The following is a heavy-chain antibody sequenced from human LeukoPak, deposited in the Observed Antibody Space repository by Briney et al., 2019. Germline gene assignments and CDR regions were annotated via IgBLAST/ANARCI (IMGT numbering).Heavy chain of an antibody. CDR3: ARDPRHVVVVAATRYWYFDL. V-gene: IGHV1-18*01. J-gene: IGHJ2*01. D-gene: IGHD2-15*01. CDR1: GYTFTSYG. CDR2: ISAYNGNT. Sequence: RASVKVSCKASGYTFTSYGISWVRQAPGQGLEWMGWISAYNGNTNYAQKLQGRVTMITDTSTSTAYMELRSLRSDDTAVYYCARDPRHVVVVAATRYWYFDLWGRGTLVTVSS.